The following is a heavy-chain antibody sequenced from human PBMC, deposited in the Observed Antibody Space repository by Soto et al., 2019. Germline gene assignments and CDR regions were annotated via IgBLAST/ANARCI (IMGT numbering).Heavy chain of an antibody. CDR1: GGSISSYY. CDR2: IYYSGST. CDR3: ARLVTYGDYAPHFDY. Sequence: QVQLQESGPGLVKPSETLSLTCTVSGGSISSYYWSWIRQPPGKGLEWIGYIYYSGSTNYNPSLKGRVTTSIDTSKNQYSLKLSSVTAADTAVYYCARLVTYGDYAPHFDYWGQGTLVTVSS. V-gene: IGHV4-59*08. D-gene: IGHD4-17*01. J-gene: IGHJ4*02.